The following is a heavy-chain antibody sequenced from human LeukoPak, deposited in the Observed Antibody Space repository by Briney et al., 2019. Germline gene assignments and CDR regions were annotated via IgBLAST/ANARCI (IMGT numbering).Heavy chain of an antibody. Sequence: ASVKVSCKASGYTFTGYYMHWVRQAPGQGLEWMGWINPNSGGTNYAQKFQGGVTMTRDTSISTAYMELSRLRSDDTAVYYCARDWGNSLSIYYMDVWGKGTTVTVSS. CDR2: INPNSGGT. CDR1: GYTFTGYY. V-gene: IGHV1-2*02. J-gene: IGHJ6*03. D-gene: IGHD3-16*01. CDR3: ARDWGNSLSIYYMDV.